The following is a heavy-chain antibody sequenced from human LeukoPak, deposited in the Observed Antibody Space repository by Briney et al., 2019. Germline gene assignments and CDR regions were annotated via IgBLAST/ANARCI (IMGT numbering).Heavy chain of an antibody. Sequence: PSETLSLTCTVPGGSISSSSYYWGWIRQPPGKGLEWIGYIYYTGSTNYNPSLNSRVTISVDTSKNQFSLKMSSVTAADTAVYSCARHASGWRFQHWGQGTLVTVSS. CDR1: GGSISSSSYY. CDR2: IYYTGST. J-gene: IGHJ1*01. CDR3: ARHASGWRFQH. V-gene: IGHV4-61*05. D-gene: IGHD6-19*01.